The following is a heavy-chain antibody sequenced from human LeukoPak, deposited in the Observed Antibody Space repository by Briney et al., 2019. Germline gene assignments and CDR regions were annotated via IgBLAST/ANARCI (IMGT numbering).Heavy chain of an antibody. CDR2: IYYSGST. CDR1: GGSISSYY. CDR3: ARHLQRWLQIGAFDI. Sequence: PSETLSLTCTVSGGSISSYYWSWIRQPPGKGLEWIGYIYYSGSTNYNPSLKSRVTISVDTSKNQFSLKLSSVTAADTAVYYCARHLQRWLQIGAFDIWGQGTMVTVSS. V-gene: IGHV4-59*08. J-gene: IGHJ3*02. D-gene: IGHD5-24*01.